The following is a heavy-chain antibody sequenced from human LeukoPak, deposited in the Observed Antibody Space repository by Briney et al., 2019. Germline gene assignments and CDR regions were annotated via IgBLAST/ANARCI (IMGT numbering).Heavy chain of an antibody. CDR1: GFTFSSYW. Sequence: GGSLRLSCAASGFTFSSYWMSWVRRAPGKGLEWVANIKQDGSEKYYVDSVKGRFTISRDNAKSSLYLQMSSLRAEDTAVYYCVRDLRFYDYWGQGTLVTVSS. CDR3: VRDLRFYDY. V-gene: IGHV3-7*01. D-gene: IGHD3-3*01. J-gene: IGHJ4*02. CDR2: IKQDGSEK.